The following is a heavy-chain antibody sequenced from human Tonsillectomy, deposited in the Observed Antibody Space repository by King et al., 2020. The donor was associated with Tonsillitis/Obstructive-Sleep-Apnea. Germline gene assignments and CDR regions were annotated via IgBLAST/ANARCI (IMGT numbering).Heavy chain of an antibody. CDR1: GGSFSGYY. CDR2: INHSGST. Sequence: VQLQQWGARLLKPSETLSLTCAVYGGSFSGYYWSWIRQPPGKGLEWIGEINHSGSTNYNPSLKSRVTISVDTSKNQFSLKLSSVTAADTAVYYCARAPKGNIVATVAYYMDVWGKGTTVTVSS. CDR3: ARAPKGNIVATVAYYMDV. V-gene: IGHV4-34*01. D-gene: IGHD5-12*01. J-gene: IGHJ6*03.